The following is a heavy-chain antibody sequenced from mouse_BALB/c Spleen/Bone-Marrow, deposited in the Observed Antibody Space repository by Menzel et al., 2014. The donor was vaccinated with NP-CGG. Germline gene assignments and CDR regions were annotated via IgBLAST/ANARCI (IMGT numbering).Heavy chain of an antibody. CDR2: IDPDNGDT. CDR1: GFNIKDYY. CDR3: ARGGVRGKDYFDY. D-gene: IGHD2-14*01. V-gene: IGHV14-4*02. J-gene: IGHJ2*01. Sequence: SGAELVRSGASVKLSCTASGFNIKDYYIHWVKQRPEQGLEWIGSIDPDNGDTEYAPKFQGTATMTADTSSNPAYLQLSSLTSEDTAVYYCARGGVRGKDYFDYWGQGTTLKVSS.